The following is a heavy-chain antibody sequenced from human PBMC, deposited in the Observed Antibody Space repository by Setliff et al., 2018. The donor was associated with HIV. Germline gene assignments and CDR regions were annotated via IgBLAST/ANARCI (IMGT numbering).Heavy chain of an antibody. CDR2: ISGSSSYI. V-gene: IGHV3-21*01. CDR1: GFTFSSYS. J-gene: IGHJ3*02. Sequence: GGSLRLSCAASGFTFSSYSMNWVRQAPGKGLEWVSSISGSSSYIYYADSVKGRFTISRDNAKNSLYLQMNSLRAEDTAVYYCARPMEIGRHPVAGQRDAFDIWGQGTMVTVSS. CDR3: ARPMEIGRHPVAGQRDAFDI. D-gene: IGHD6-19*01.